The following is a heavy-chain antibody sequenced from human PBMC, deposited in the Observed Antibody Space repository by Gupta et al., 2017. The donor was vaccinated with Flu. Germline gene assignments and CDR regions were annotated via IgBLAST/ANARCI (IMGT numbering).Heavy chain of an antibody. CDR1: GFTFSSYG. J-gene: IGHJ3*02. CDR3: ARAPAVRAAFDI. CDR2: IWYDGSNK. Sequence: QVQLVESGGGVVQPGRSLRLSCAASGFTFSSYGMHWVRQAPGKGLEWVAVIWYDGSNKYYADSVKGRFTISRDNSKNTLYLQMNSLRAEDTAVYYCARAPAVRAAFDIWGQGTMVTVSS. V-gene: IGHV3-33*01.